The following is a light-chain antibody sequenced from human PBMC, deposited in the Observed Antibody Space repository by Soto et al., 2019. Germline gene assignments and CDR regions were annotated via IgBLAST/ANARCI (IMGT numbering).Light chain of an antibody. CDR1: QSVDNN. CDR3: QQYNNWPPWT. V-gene: IGKV3-15*01. CDR2: GAS. Sequence: DIVMTQSPAFLSVSPGETVTLSCKASQSVDNNLAWYQQKPGQPPSLLIYGASTRATGVPARFSGSGSGTEFTLTISILQSEDFALYYCQQYNNWPPWTFDQGSQVEMK. J-gene: IGKJ1*01.